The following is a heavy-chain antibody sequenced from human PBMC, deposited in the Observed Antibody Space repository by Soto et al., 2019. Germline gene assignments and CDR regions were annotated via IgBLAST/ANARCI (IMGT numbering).Heavy chain of an antibody. J-gene: IGHJ6*02. V-gene: IGHV4-31*03. D-gene: IGHD3-16*01. Sequence: QVQLQESGPGLVKPSQTLSLTCTVSGGSIRSGGYYWAWIRQSPGKGLVWIVYIYYSGTTYFNPSLKGRISISEDTSKNQFFLRVRSLTAADTAVYYCARVPGGGRIGSITPWYNFGMDVWGQGTTVTVSS. CDR2: IYYSGTT. CDR1: GGSIRSGGYY. CDR3: ARVPGGGRIGSITPWYNFGMDV.